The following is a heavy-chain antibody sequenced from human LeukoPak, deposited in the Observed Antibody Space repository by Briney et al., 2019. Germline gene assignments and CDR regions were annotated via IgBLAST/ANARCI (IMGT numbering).Heavy chain of an antibody. J-gene: IGHJ4*02. D-gene: IGHD2-2*01. CDR2: VNPDGNEK. V-gene: IGHV3-7*04. CDR3: ARGQYQLL. CDR1: GFIFSSYW. Sequence: GGSLRLSCAASGFIFSSYWMSWVRQAPGKGLEWVAKVNPDGNEKYYEDSVRGRFTISKDNPKNSVYLQMDSLKAEDTAVYYCARGQYQLLWGKGALIIVSS.